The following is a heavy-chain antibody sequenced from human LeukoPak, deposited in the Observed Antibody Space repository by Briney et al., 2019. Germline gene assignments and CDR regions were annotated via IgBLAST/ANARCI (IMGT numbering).Heavy chain of an antibody. J-gene: IGHJ1*01. CDR3: ARHGRITIFGVVIIGYFQH. V-gene: IGHV4-38-2*01. D-gene: IGHD3-3*01. CDR2: IYHSGST. CDR1: GYSISSGYY. Sequence: SETLSLTCAVSGYSISSGYYWGWIRQPPGKGLEWIGSIYHSGSTYYNPSLKSRVTISVDTSKNQFSLKLSSVTAADTAVYYCARHGRITIFGVVIIGYFQHWGQGTLVTVSS.